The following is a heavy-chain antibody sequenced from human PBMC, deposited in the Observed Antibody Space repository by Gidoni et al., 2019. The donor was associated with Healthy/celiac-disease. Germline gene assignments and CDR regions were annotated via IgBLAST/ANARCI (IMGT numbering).Heavy chain of an antibody. V-gene: IGHV3-30*18. D-gene: IGHD6-19*01. J-gene: IGHJ3*02. CDR2: ISYDGSNK. CDR1: GFTFSSYG. Sequence: QVQLVESGGGVVQPGRSLRLSCAASGFTFSSYGMHWVRQAPGKGLEWVAVISYDGSNKYYADSVKGRFTISRDNSKNTLYLQMNSLRAEDTAVYYCAKGGYSSGWVPLGDAFDIWGQGTMVTVSS. CDR3: AKGGYSSGWVPLGDAFDI.